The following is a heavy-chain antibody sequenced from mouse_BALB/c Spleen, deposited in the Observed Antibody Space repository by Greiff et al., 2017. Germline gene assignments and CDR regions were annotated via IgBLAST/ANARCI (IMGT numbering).Heavy chain of an antibody. Sequence: VQLQQSGAELAKPGASVKMSCTASGYTFTSYWMHWVNQRPGQGLEWIGYINPSTGYTEYNQKFKDKATLTADKSSSTAYMQLSSLTSEDSAVYYCANYYGSSLDDWGEGTTLTVSS. CDR1: GYTFTSYW. CDR2: INPSTGYT. CDR3: ANYYGSSLDD. V-gene: IGHV1-7*01. D-gene: IGHD1-1*01. J-gene: IGHJ2*01.